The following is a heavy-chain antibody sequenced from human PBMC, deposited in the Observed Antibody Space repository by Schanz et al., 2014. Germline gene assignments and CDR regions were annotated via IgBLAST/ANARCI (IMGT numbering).Heavy chain of an antibody. D-gene: IGHD2-15*01. CDR3: ARLDPYCRSGTCSRAFDF. V-gene: IGHV3-30*03. CDR1: GFNFGSHG. CDR2: ISYDGSFK. Sequence: QMQLVESGGGLVKPGRSLRLSCAASGFNFGSHGMHWVRQAPGKGLEWVAVISYDGSFKNYADSVKGRFTISRDSSKNTLFLQMNSLRTEDTAVYYCARLDPYCRSGTCSRAFDFWGQGTLVTVSS. J-gene: IGHJ4*02.